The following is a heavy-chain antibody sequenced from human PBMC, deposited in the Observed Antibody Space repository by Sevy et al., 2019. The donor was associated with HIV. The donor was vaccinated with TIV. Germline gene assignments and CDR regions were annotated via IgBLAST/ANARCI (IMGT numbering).Heavy chain of an antibody. Sequence: ASVKVSCKASGYTFSSNGIAWVRQAPGQGLQWTGWIGVYNGNSNYAQNLRDRVTMTTDTSTSTAYMELKSLRSDDTAVYYCARVPTYYFGSGTYFDYWGQGTLVTVSS. CDR1: GYTFSSNG. J-gene: IGHJ4*02. CDR3: ARVPTYYFGSGTYFDY. CDR2: IGVYNGNS. D-gene: IGHD3-10*01. V-gene: IGHV1-18*01.